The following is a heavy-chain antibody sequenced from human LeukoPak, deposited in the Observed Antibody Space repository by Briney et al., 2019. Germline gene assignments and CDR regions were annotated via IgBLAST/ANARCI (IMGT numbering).Heavy chain of an antibody. Sequence: ASVKVSCKVSGYTLTELSMHWVRQAPGKGLEWMGGFDPEDGETIYAQKFQGRVTMTEDTSTDKAYMELSSLRSEDTAVYYCALYCSGGSCYSYFDYWGQGTLVTVSS. CDR2: FDPEDGET. CDR1: GYTLTELS. CDR3: ALYCSGGSCYSYFDY. J-gene: IGHJ4*02. D-gene: IGHD2-15*01. V-gene: IGHV1-24*01.